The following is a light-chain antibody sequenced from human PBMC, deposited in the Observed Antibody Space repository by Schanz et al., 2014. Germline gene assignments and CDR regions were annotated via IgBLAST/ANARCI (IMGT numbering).Light chain of an antibody. V-gene: IGLV2-14*03. CDR1: TDVDYGNF. J-gene: IGLJ3*02. Sequence: QSALTQPASVSGSPGQSITVSCTGTTDVDYGNFVSWYQQHPGKAPKLIIYDVHHRPSGVSNRFSGSKTGDTASLTISGLQAEDETDYFCCSYTSGSTWVFGGGTKLTVL. CDR2: DVH. CDR3: CSYTSGSTWV.